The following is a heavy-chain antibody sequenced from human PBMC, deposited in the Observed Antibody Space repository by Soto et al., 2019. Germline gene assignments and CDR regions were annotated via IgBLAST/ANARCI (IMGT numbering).Heavy chain of an antibody. CDR1: GFTFSSYA. J-gene: IGHJ6*03. V-gene: IGHV3-23*01. Sequence: GGSLRLSCAASGFTFSSYAMSWVRQAPGKGLEWVSAISGSGSSTYYADSVKGRFTISRDNSKNTLYLQMNSLRAEDTAVYYCATAGGVYEDYYYYYMDVWGKGTTVTVSS. CDR2: ISGSGSST. CDR3: ATAGGVYEDYYYYYMDV. D-gene: IGHD3-3*01.